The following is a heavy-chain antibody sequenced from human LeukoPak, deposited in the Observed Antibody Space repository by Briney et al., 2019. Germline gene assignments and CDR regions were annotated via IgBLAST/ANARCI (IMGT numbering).Heavy chain of an antibody. CDR3: ARDRSRGLLDAFDI. CDR2: ISSSSSYI. D-gene: IGHD5-18*01. J-gene: IGHJ3*02. Sequence: GGSLRLSCAASGFTFSGYSMNWVRQAPGKGLEWVSSISSSSSYIYYADSVKGRFTISRDNSKNTLYLQMNSLRAADTAVYYCARDRSRGLLDAFDIWGQGTMVTVSS. CDR1: GFTFSGYS. V-gene: IGHV3-21*01.